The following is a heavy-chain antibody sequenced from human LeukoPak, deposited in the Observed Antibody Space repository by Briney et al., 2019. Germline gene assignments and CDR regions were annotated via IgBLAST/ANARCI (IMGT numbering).Heavy chain of an antibody. V-gene: IGHV4-59*08. CDR2: IYYSGST. Sequence: SETLTLTCTVSGGSISSYYWSWIRQPPGKGLEWIGYIYYSGSTNYNPSLKSRVTISVDTSKNQFPLKLSSVTAADTAVYYCARHPSASGSWFDPWGQGTLVTVSS. D-gene: IGHD1-26*01. J-gene: IGHJ5*02. CDR1: GGSISSYY. CDR3: ARHPSASGSWFDP.